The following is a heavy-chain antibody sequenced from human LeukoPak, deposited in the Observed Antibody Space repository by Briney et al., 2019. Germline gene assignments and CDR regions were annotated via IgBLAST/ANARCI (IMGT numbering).Heavy chain of an antibody. CDR3: ARWNYYGSGRDYYYGMDV. Sequence: ASVKVSCKASGYTFINYGITWVRQAPGQGLGWMGGISAYSGNTNYAQKFQGRVTMTADTFTSTANLELRSLRSDDAAVYYCARWNYYGSGRDYYYGMDVWGQGTTVTVSS. CDR2: ISAYSGNT. J-gene: IGHJ6*02. V-gene: IGHV1-18*01. CDR1: GYTFINYG. D-gene: IGHD3-10*01.